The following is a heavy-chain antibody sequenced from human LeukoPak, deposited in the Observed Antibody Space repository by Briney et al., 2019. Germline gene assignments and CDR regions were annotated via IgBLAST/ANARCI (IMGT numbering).Heavy chain of an antibody. CDR3: ARPYCSSTSCPFDY. D-gene: IGHD2-2*01. CDR2: IGAYNGNT. V-gene: IGHV1-18*01. CDR1: GYTFTSYG. Sequence: ASVKVSCKASGYTFTSYGISWVRQAPGQGLEWMGWIGAYNGNTNYAQKLQGRVTMTTDTSTSTAYMELRSLSSDDTAVYYCARPYCSSTSCPFDYWGQGTLVTVSS. J-gene: IGHJ4*02.